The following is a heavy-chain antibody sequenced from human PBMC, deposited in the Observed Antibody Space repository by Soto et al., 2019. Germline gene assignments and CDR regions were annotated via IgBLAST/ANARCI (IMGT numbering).Heavy chain of an antibody. D-gene: IGHD2-21*02. CDR3: ARDLWGYCGTDCYPLDV. CDR1: GGSISSSY. J-gene: IGHJ6*02. Sequence: PSETLSLTCTVSGGSISSSYWSWIRQPPGKGLEWIGYLYNSGSTFYNPSLKSRVTISVDTSKNQFSLKLNSVTAADTAVYYCARDLWGYCGTDCYPLDVWGQGTTVTVSS. CDR2: LYNSGST. V-gene: IGHV4-59*01.